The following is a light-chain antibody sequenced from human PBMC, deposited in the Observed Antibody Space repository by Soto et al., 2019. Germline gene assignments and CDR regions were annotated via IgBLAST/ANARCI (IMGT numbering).Light chain of an antibody. Sequence: AIRMTQSPSSFFASTGDRVTITCRASQGISSHLAWYQVKPGKAPRLLMYTASDVESGVPSRFSGSGSGTYFSLTISSLQSEASSVYYCQQYFSYPLPFDAGTTVEIK. J-gene: IGKJ4*01. CDR2: TAS. CDR1: QGISSH. CDR3: QQYFSYPLP. V-gene: IGKV1-8*01.